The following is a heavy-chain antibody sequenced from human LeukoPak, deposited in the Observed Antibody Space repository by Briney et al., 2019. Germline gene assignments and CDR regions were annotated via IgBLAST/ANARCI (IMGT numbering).Heavy chain of an antibody. J-gene: IGHJ4*02. Sequence: SETLSLTCTVSGYSISSGYYWGWIRQPPGKGLEWIGSIYHSGSTYYNPSLKSRVTISVDTSKNQFSLKLSSVTAADTAVYYCARIMNGQCDILFYFDYWGQGTLVTVSS. CDR1: GYSISSGYY. D-gene: IGHD3-9*01. V-gene: IGHV4-38-2*02. CDR2: IYHSGST. CDR3: ARIMNGQCDILFYFDY.